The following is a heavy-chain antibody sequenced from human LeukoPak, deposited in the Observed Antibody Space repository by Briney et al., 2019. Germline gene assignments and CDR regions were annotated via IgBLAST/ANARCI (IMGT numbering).Heavy chain of an antibody. CDR2: IYYSGST. D-gene: IGHD6-13*01. V-gene: IGHV4-39*01. CDR1: GGSISSSSYY. Sequence: SETLSLTCTVSGGSISSSSYYWGWIRQPPGKGLEGIGSIYYSGSTYYNPSLKSRVTISVDTSKNQFSLKLSSVTAADTAVYYCARLRQQLGYGMDVWGQGTTVTVSS. J-gene: IGHJ6*02. CDR3: ARLRQQLGYGMDV.